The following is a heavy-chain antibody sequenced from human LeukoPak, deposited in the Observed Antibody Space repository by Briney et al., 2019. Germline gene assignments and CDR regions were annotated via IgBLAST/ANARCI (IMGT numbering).Heavy chain of an antibody. D-gene: IGHD2-15*01. CDR1: GYSISSGYH. CDR3: AREVVVVDRYFQH. V-gene: IGHV4-38-2*02. J-gene: IGHJ1*01. CDR2: MYHSGST. Sequence: PSETLSLTCAVSGYSISSGYHWGWIRQPPGKGLEWIGSMYHSGSTYYNPSLKSRVTISVDTSKNQFSLKLSSVTAADTAVYYCAREVVVVDRYFQHWGQGTLVTVSS.